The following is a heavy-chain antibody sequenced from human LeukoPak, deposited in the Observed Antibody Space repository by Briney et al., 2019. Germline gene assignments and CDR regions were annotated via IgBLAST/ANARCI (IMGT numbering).Heavy chain of an antibody. CDR2: ISYDSNNK. J-gene: IGHJ4*02. V-gene: IGHV3-30*18. CDR1: GFTFNTYG. D-gene: IGHD3-10*01. CDR3: AKDRVAWSFFPKERDY. Sequence: GRSLSLSCAASGFTFNTYGVHWVRQAPGKGLEWVAVISYDSNNKFYAGSVKGRFTISRDNPKNTVYLEINNLRTEDTAVYHCAKDRVAWSFFPKERDYWGQGTLVTVSS.